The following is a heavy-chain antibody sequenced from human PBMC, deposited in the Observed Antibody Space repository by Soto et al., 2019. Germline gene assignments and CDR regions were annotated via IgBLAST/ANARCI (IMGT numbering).Heavy chain of an antibody. J-gene: IGHJ6*01. CDR3: AREIRNTYYYGSGSYTYYYGMDV. CDR2: ISYDGSNK. CDR1: GFTFSSYA. V-gene: IGHV3-30-3*01. D-gene: IGHD3-10*01. Sequence: QVQLVESGGGVVQPGRSLRLSCAASGFTFSSYAMHWVRQAPGKGLEWVAVISYDGSNKYYADSVKGRFTISRDNSKNTLYLQMNSLRAEDTAVYYCAREIRNTYYYGSGSYTYYYGMDVW.